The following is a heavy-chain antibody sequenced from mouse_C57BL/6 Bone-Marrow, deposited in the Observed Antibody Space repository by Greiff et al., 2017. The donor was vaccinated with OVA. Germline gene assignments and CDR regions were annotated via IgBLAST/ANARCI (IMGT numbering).Heavy chain of an antibody. Sequence: QVQLQQSGPELVKPGASVKISCKASGYAFSSSWRNWVKQRPGKGLEWIGRIYPGDGDTNYNGKFKGKATLTADKSSSTAYMQLSSLTSEDSAVYFCAKLTGTRYFDVWGTGTTVTVSS. D-gene: IGHD4-1*01. V-gene: IGHV1-82*01. CDR2: IYPGDGDT. CDR1: GYAFSSSW. J-gene: IGHJ1*03. CDR3: AKLTGTRYFDV.